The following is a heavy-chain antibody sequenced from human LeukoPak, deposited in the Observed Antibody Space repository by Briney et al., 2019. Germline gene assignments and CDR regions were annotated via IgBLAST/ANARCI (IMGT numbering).Heavy chain of an antibody. V-gene: IGHV3-33*01. CDR1: GFTFSSYG. D-gene: IGHD6-19*01. CDR2: IWYDGSNK. J-gene: IGHJ4*02. CDR3: ARDGSSGWYWVDY. Sequence: GGSLRLSCAASGFTFSSYGMHWVRQAPGKGLEWVAVIWYDGSNKYYADSVKGRFTISRDNSKNSLYLQMNSLRAEDTAVYYCARDGSSGWYWVDYWGQGTLVTVSS.